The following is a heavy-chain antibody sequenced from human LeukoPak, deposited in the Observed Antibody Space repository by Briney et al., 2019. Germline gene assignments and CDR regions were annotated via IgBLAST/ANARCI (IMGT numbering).Heavy chain of an antibody. Sequence: HGESLKISCKGSGYSFTSYWIGWVRQMPGKGLEWMGIIYPGDSDTRYSPSFQGQVTISADKSISTAYLQWSSLKASDTAMYYCARYSTTGTTGYYFDYWGQGTLVTVSS. V-gene: IGHV5-51*01. CDR3: ARYSTTGTTGYYFDY. CDR1: GYSFTSYW. J-gene: IGHJ4*02. D-gene: IGHD1-1*01. CDR2: IYPGDSDT.